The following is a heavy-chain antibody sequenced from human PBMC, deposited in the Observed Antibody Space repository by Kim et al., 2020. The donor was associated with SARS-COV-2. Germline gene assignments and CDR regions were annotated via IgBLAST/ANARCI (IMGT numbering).Heavy chain of an antibody. CDR3: ARGRGRAGYFDY. V-gene: IGHV1-8*01. J-gene: IGHJ4*02. D-gene: IGHD3-10*01. Sequence: GYTLKCPGRVTMTRNTSISTAYMELSSLGSEDTAVYYCARGRGRAGYFDYWGQGTLVTVSS.